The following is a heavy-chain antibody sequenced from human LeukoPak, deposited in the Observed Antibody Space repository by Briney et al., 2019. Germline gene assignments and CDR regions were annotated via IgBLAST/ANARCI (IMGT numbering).Heavy chain of an antibody. J-gene: IGHJ4*02. CDR2: ISGSGGST. Sequence: GGSLRLSCAASGFTFSSYAMSWVRQAPGEGLEWVSAISGSGGSTYYADSVKGRFTISRDNSKNTPHLQMNSLRAEDTAVYYCANLQSGGYYYGSGSYYNDNDYWGQGTLVTVSS. CDR3: ANLQSGGYYYGSGSYYNDNDY. D-gene: IGHD3-10*01. V-gene: IGHV3-23*01. CDR1: GFTFSSYA.